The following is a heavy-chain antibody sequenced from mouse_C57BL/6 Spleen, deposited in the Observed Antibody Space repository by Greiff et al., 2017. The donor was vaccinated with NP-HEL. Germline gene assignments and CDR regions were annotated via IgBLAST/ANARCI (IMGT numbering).Heavy chain of an antibody. J-gene: IGHJ3*01. Sequence: VQLQQPGAELVMPGASVKLSCKASGYTFTSYWMHWVKQRPGQGLEWIGEIDPSDSYTNYNQKFKGKSTLTVDKSSSTAYMQLSSLTSEDSAVYYCARAAQATVFAYWGQGTLVTVSA. CDR3: ARAAQATVFAY. CDR1: GYTFTSYW. D-gene: IGHD3-2*02. V-gene: IGHV1-69*01. CDR2: IDPSDSYT.